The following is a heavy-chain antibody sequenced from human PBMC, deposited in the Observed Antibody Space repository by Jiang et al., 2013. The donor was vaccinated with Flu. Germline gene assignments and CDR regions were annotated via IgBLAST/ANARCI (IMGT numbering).Heavy chain of an antibody. CDR3: ARGPGVWYGFFDY. Sequence: LLKPSETLSLTCAVYGGSFSGYYWSWIRQPPGKGLEWIGEINHSGSTNYNPSLKSRVTISVDTSKNQFSLKLSSVTAADTAVYYCARGPGVWYGFFDYWGQGTLVTVSS. D-gene: IGHD3-10*01. CDR2: INHSGST. J-gene: IGHJ4*02. V-gene: IGHV4-34*01. CDR1: GGSFSGYY.